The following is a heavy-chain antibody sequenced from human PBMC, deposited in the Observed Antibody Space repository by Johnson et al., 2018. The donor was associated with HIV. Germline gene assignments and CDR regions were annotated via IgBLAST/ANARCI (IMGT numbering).Heavy chain of an antibody. CDR1: GFTFSSYA. Sequence: QVQLVESGGGVVQPGRSLRLSCAASGFTFSSYAMHWVRQAPGKGLEWVAVISYDGSNKYYADSVKGRFTISRDHSKNTLYLQMNSLRAEDTAVYYCAREFVGYNGFDIWGQGTMVTVSS. CDR3: AREFVGYNGFDI. D-gene: IGHD5-24*01. CDR2: ISYDGSNK. J-gene: IGHJ3*02. V-gene: IGHV3-30*04.